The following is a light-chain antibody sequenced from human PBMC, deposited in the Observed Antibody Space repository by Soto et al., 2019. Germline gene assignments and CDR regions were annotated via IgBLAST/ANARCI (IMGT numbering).Light chain of an antibody. CDR2: EGS. Sequence: QSALTQPASVSGSPGQSITISCTGTSSDVGNYNLVSWYQHDPGKAPRLLIYEGSKRPSGVSDRFSGSKSGTTASLTISGLQAEDEADYYCCSYASSSTYVFGTGTKLTVL. CDR3: CSYASSSTYV. V-gene: IGLV2-23*01. CDR1: SSDVGNYNL. J-gene: IGLJ1*01.